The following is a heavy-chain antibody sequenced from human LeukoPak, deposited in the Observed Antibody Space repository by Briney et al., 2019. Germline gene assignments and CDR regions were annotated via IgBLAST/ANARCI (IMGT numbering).Heavy chain of an antibody. CDR2: IYHSGST. CDR1: GYSITSGFY. D-gene: IGHD1-26*01. Sequence: SETLSLTCAVSGYSITSGFYWGWIRQPPGKGLEWIGSIYHSGSTYYNPSLKSRVTISVDTSKNQFSLKLSSVTAADTAVYYCARGQGAVNWSDPWGQGTLVTVSS. J-gene: IGHJ5*02. V-gene: IGHV4-38-2*01. CDR3: ARGQGAVNWSDP.